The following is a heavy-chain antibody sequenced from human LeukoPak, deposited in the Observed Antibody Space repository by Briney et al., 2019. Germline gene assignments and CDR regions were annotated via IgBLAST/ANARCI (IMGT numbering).Heavy chain of an antibody. D-gene: IGHD3-22*01. CDR3: ARVYDSSGYYYVNWFDP. Sequence: SETLSLTCAVSGGSISSSNWWSWVRQPPGEGLEWIGEIYHSGSTNYNPSLKSRVTISVDKSKNQFSLKLSSVTAADTAVYYCARVYDSSGYYYVNWFDPWGQGTLVTVSS. V-gene: IGHV4-4*02. CDR2: IYHSGST. J-gene: IGHJ5*02. CDR1: GGSISSSNW.